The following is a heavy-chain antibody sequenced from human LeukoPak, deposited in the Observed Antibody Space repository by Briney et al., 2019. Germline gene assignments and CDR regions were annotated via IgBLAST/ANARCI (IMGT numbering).Heavy chain of an antibody. CDR1: GFTFSSYE. V-gene: IGHV3-48*03. Sequence: PGRSLRLSCAASGFTFSSYEMNWVRQAPGKGLEWVSYISSSGSTIDYADSVKGRFTISRDNAKNSLYLQMNSLRAEDTAFYYCARSYRNYYGSGSYYAYWGQGTLVTVSS. CDR2: ISSSGSTI. CDR3: ARSYRNYYGSGSYYAY. D-gene: IGHD3-10*01. J-gene: IGHJ4*02.